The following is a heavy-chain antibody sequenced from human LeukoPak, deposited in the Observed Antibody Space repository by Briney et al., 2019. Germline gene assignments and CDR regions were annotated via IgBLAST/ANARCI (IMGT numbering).Heavy chain of an antibody. CDR1: GLSLNSYA. D-gene: IGHD1-26*01. Sequence: PGGSLRLSCTASGLSLNSYAISWVRQVPGKGLEWIGEINHSGSTNYNPSLKSRVTISVDTSKNQFSLKLSSVTAADTAVYYCARRLYRLRCFDYWGQGTLVTVSS. CDR3: ARRLYRLRCFDY. CDR2: INHSGST. J-gene: IGHJ4*02. V-gene: IGHV4-34*01.